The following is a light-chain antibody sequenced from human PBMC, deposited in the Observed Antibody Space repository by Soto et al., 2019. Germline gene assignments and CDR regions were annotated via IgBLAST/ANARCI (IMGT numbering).Light chain of an antibody. Sequence: QSALTQPPSASGSPGQSVTLSCTGTSSDVGRYNYVSWYQQHPGKAPKLLIYGVTQRPSGVPDRFSASKSGNTASLTVSGLQDGDEGYYYCSSYAGSNIYVFGTGTKVTVL. J-gene: IGLJ1*01. CDR2: GVT. V-gene: IGLV2-8*01. CDR3: SSYAGSNIYV. CDR1: SSDVGRYNY.